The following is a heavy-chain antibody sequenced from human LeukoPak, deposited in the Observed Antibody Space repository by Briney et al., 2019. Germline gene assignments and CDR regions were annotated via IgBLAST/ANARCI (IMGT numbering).Heavy chain of an antibody. Sequence: GSLRLSCAASGLTFNTYSMNWVRQAPGKGLEWVSSISSSSDYIYYADSMKGRFTISRDNAKNSLYLQMNSLRAEDTAVYYCARSRKGYQLLSTNRDYYYMDVWGKGTTVTVSS. CDR1: GLTFNTYS. D-gene: IGHD2-2*01. CDR2: ISSSSDYI. CDR3: ARSRKGYQLLSTNRDYYYMDV. J-gene: IGHJ6*03. V-gene: IGHV3-21*01.